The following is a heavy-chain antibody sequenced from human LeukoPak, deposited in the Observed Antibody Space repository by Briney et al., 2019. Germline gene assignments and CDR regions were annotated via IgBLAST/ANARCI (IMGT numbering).Heavy chain of an antibody. J-gene: IGHJ3*02. D-gene: IGHD3-3*01. CDR2: ISSSGSTI. CDR3: ARPLRFLGGGAFDI. Sequence: GSLRPSCAASGLTFRSYEMNWVRQDPGKGLEWVSYISSSGSTIYYADSVKGRFTISRDNAKNSLYLQMNSLRAEDTAVYYCARPLRFLGGGAFDIRGQGTMVTVSS. CDR1: GLTFRSYE. V-gene: IGHV3-48*03.